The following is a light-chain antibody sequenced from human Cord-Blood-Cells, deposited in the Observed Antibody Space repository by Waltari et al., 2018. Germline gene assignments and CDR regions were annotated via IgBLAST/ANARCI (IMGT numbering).Light chain of an antibody. J-gene: IGKJ3*01. CDR2: AAS. V-gene: IGKV1-39*01. CDR3: QQRYSTPIFT. CDR1: QSISSY. Sequence: DIQMTQPPSSLSASVGDRVTITCRASQSISSYLNWYQQKPGKAPKLLIYAASSLQSGVPSRFSGSGSGTDFTLTISSLQPEDFATYYCQQRYSTPIFTFGPGTKVDIK.